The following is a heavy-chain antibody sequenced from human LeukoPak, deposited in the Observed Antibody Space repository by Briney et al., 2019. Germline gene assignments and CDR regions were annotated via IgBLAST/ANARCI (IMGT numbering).Heavy chain of an antibody. Sequence: PGGSLRLSCAASGFTFSGSAMHWVRQASGKGLEWVGRIRSKANSYATAYAASVKGRFTISRDDSKNTAYLQMNSLKTEDTAVYYCTRQVVDTAMVYGYWGQGTLVTVSS. CDR2: IRSKANSYAT. CDR3: TRQVVDTAMVYGY. D-gene: IGHD5-18*01. J-gene: IGHJ4*02. CDR1: GFTFSGSA. V-gene: IGHV3-73*01.